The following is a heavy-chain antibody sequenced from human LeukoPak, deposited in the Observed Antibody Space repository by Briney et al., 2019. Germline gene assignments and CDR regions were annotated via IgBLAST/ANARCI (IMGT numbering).Heavy chain of an antibody. V-gene: IGHV3-48*04. CDR2: ISSSGSTI. J-gene: IGHJ4*02. Sequence: GGSLRLSCAASGFTFSSYWMNWVRQAPGKGLEWVSYISSSGSTIYYADSVKGRFTISRDNAKNSLYLQMNSLRAEDTAVYYCARGKASYYDSSGSLDYWGQGTLVTVSS. CDR3: ARGKASYYDSSGSLDY. CDR1: GFTFSSYW. D-gene: IGHD3-22*01.